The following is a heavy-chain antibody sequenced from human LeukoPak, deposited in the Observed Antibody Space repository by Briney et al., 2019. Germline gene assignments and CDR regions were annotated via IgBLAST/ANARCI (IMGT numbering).Heavy chain of an antibody. CDR3: ASWLVVPAAIDY. D-gene: IGHD2-2*02. V-gene: IGHV4-30-4*01. J-gene: IGHJ4*02. Sequence: SQTLSLTCTVSGGSISSGDYYWPWIRQPPGKGLEWIGYIYYSGTTFYNPSLKSRVIIALYTSKNQFSLRLSSVTAADTAVYYCASWLVVPAAIDYWGQGTLVTVSS. CDR1: GGSISSGDYY. CDR2: IYYSGTT.